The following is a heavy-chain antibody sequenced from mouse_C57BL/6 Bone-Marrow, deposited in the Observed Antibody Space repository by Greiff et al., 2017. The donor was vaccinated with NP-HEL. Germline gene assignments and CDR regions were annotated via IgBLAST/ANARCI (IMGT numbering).Heavy chain of an antibody. CDR1: GYTFTSYT. D-gene: IGHD2-1*01. Sequence: VQLVESGAELARPGASVKMSCKASGYTFTSYTMHWVKQRPGQGLEWIGYINPSSGYTKYNQKFKDKATLTADKSSSTAYMQLSSLTSEDSAVYYCARLIYYGNEYYFDYWGQGTTLTVSS. CDR2: INPSSGYT. V-gene: IGHV1-4*01. CDR3: ARLIYYGNEYYFDY. J-gene: IGHJ2*01.